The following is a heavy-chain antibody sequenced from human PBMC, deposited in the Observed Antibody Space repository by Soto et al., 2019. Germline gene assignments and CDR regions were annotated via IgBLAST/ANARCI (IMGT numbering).Heavy chain of an antibody. V-gene: IGHV4-59*01. CDR3: ARDAFGVDNWFDP. CDR1: GGSISSYY. CDR2: IYYSGST. J-gene: IGHJ5*02. D-gene: IGHD3-3*01. Sequence: SETLSLTCTVSGGSISSYYWSWIRQPPGKGLEWIGYIYYSGSTNYNPSLKSRVTISVDTSKNQFSLELSSVTAADTAVYYCARDAFGVDNWFDPWGQGTLVTVSS.